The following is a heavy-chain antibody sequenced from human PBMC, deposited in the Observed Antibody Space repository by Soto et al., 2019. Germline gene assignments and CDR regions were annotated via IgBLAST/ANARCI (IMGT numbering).Heavy chain of an antibody. CDR3: ARADSSGYDYYYYYMDV. Sequence: PSETLSLTCTVSGGSISSYYWSWIRQPPGKGLEWIGYIYYSGGTNYNPSLKSRVTISVDTSKNQFSLKLSSVTAADTAVYYCARADSSGYDYYYYYMDVWGKGTTVTVSS. D-gene: IGHD5-12*01. J-gene: IGHJ6*03. CDR2: IYYSGGT. V-gene: IGHV4-59*01. CDR1: GGSISSYY.